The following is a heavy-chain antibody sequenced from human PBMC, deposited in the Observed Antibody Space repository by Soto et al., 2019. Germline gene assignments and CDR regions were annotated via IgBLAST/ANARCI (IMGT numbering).Heavy chain of an antibody. CDR3: ARSITGTVSYYYGMDV. CDR1: GGTFSSYA. J-gene: IGHJ6*02. D-gene: IGHD1-20*01. V-gene: IGHV1-69*12. CDR2: IIPIFGTA. Sequence: QVQLVQSGAEVKKPGSSVKVSCKASGGTFSSYAISWVRQAPGQWLEWMGGIIPIFGTANYAQKFQGRVTITADESTSTAYMELSSLRSEDTAVYYCARSITGTVSYYYGMDVWGQGTTVTVSS.